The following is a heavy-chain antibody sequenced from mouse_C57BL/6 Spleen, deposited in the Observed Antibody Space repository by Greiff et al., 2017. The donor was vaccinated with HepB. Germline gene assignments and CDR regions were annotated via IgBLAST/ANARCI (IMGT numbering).Heavy chain of an antibody. J-gene: IGHJ4*01. CDR1: GFTFSDYY. V-gene: IGHV5-12*01. D-gene: IGHD1-1*01. Sequence: EVQVVESGGGLVQPGGSLKLSCAASGFTFSDYYMYWVRQTPEKRLEWVAYISNGGGSTYYPDTVKGRFTISRDNAKNTLYLQMSRLKSEDTAMYYCARTPYYYGSSGLYAMDYWGQGTSVTVSS. CDR2: ISNGGGST. CDR3: ARTPYYYGSSGLYAMDY.